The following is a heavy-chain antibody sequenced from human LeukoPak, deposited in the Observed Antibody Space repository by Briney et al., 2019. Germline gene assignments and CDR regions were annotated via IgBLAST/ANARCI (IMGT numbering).Heavy chain of an antibody. J-gene: IGHJ6*03. CDR2: IDPDNSQT. Sequence: GESLKLSCKGSGYRFTNYWIGWVRQVPGKGLEWMGFIDPDNSQTKYSPSFQGQVTTSADKSINTIYVQWNSLKASDTAIYFCARHRGGAIGLEFYYYMDVWGKGTTVIVS. D-gene: IGHD1-26*01. CDR1: GYRFTNYW. V-gene: IGHV5-51*01. CDR3: ARHRGGAIGLEFYYYMDV.